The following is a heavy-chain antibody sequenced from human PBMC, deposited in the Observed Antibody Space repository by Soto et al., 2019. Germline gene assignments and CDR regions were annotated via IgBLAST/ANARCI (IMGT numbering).Heavy chain of an antibody. CDR2: IIPIFGTA. V-gene: IGHV1-69*13. CDR1: GGTFSSYA. CDR3: TRETKDDFWSGYSNCFDP. Sequence: SLKVSCKASGGTFSSYAISWVRQAPGQGLEWMGGIIPIFGTANYAQKFQGRVTITADESTSTAYMELSSLRSEDTAVYYCTRETKDDFWSGYSNCFDPHGHITLVTVS. J-gene: IGHJ5*02. D-gene: IGHD3-3*01.